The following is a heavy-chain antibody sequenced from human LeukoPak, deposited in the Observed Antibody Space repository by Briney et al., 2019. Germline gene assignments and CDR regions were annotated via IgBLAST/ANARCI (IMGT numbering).Heavy chain of an antibody. CDR2: IYYSGST. V-gene: IGHV4-30-4*01. Sequence: PSETLSLTCTVSGGSISSGDYYWSWIRQPPGKGLEWIEYIYYSGSTYYNPSLKSRLTISVDTSKNQFSLKLSSVTAADTAVYYCARERGRYYDSSPNWGQGTLVTVSS. J-gene: IGHJ4*02. D-gene: IGHD3-22*01. CDR1: GGSISSGDYY. CDR3: ARERGRYYDSSPN.